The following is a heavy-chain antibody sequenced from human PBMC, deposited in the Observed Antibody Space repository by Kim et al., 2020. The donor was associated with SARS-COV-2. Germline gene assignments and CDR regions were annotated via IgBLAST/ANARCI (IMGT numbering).Heavy chain of an antibody. CDR1: GITFSSHA. D-gene: IGHD3-3*01. CDR2: ISGSGVST. Sequence: GGSLRLSCAASGITFSSHAMSWVRQAPGKGLEWVSSISGSGVSTYYVDSVKGRFTISRDNSKNTLYLQINSLRVEDTAVYYCAKAAADYDFWSGVQGPFDFWGQGTLVTVSA. J-gene: IGHJ4*02. CDR3: AKAAADYDFWSGVQGPFDF. V-gene: IGHV3-23*01.